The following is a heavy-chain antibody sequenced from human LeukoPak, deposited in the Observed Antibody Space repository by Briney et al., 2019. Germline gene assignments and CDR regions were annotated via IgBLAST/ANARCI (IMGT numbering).Heavy chain of an antibody. D-gene: IGHD3-10*01. V-gene: IGHV3-21*01. Sequence: PGGSLRLSCAASGFTFSSYSMNWVRQAPGKGLEWVSSISSSSSYIYYADSVKGRFTISRDNAKNSLYLQMNSLRAEDTAVYYCATVVRGAAVSDAFDIWGQGTMVTVSS. CDR1: GFTFSSYS. CDR3: ATVVRGAAVSDAFDI. CDR2: ISSSSSYI. J-gene: IGHJ3*02.